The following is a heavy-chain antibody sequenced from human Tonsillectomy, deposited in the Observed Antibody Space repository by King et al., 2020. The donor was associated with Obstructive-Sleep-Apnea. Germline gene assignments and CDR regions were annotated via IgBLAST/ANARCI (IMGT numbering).Heavy chain of an antibody. Sequence: TLKESGPTLVKPTQTLTLTCTFSGFSLSSTGVGVGCIRQSPGKALECLAVIFCYVDNRYSPSLKSRLTITKDTSKNQVVLTMTSMDPVDTGTYYCAHSQITILDYFDYWGQGTLVTVSS. V-gene: IGHV2-5*01. CDR3: AHSQITILDYFDY. D-gene: IGHD3-9*01. J-gene: IGHJ4*02. CDR2: IFCYVDN. CDR1: GFSLSSTGVG.